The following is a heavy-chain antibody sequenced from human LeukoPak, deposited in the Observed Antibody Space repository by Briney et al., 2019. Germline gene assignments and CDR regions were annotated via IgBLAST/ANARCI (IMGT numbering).Heavy chain of an antibody. CDR3: ARETDGVATPYY. D-gene: IGHD5-12*01. CDR2: INPSGGST. V-gene: IGHV1-46*01. Sequence: ASVKVSCKSSGYIFTGYYMHWVRQAPGQGFEWMGIINPSGGSTSYAQKFQGRVTMTRDTSTSTVYMELSSLRSEDTAVYYCARETDGVATPYYWGQGTLVTVSS. CDR1: GYIFTGYY. J-gene: IGHJ4*02.